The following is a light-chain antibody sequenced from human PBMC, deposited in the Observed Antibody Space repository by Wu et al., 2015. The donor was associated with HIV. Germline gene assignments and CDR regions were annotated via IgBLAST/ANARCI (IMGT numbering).Light chain of an antibody. CDR1: QSISNN. CDR3: QQYNNWPLT. CDR2: GAS. J-gene: IGKJ4*01. Sequence: EIVMTQSPATLSVSAGERATLSCRASQSISNNLAWYQQKPGQAPRLLIYGASSRATGIPARFRGSGSGTEFTLSFTSMESEDSAVYFCQQYNNWPLTFGGGTKVEI. V-gene: IGKV3-15*01.